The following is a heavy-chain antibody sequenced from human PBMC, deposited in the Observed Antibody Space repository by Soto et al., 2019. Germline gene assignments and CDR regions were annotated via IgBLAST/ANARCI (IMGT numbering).Heavy chain of an antibody. CDR2: ISAYNGNT. CDR1: GYTFTRYG. J-gene: IGHJ5*02. Sequence: GASVKVCCKASGYTFTRYGISWVRQAPARGLEWMGWISAYNGNTNYAQKLQGRVTMTTDTSTSTAYMELRSLRSDDTAVYYCARLVVVVAATIHSWFHPWGQGTLVTVSS. V-gene: IGHV1-18*01. CDR3: ARLVVVVAATIHSWFHP. D-gene: IGHD2-15*01.